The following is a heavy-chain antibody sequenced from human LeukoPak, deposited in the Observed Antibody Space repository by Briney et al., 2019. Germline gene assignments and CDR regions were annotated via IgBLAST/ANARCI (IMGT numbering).Heavy chain of an antibody. V-gene: IGHV1-69*01. J-gene: IGHJ4*02. CDR3: ARVTGYSSIWPVLDY. CDR1: GGTFSSYA. Sequence: SVKVCCKASGGTFSSYAISWVRQAPGQGLEWMGGIIPIFGTANYAQKFQGRVTITADESTSTAYMELSSLRSEDSAVYYCARVTGYSSIWPVLDYWGQGTLVTVSS. CDR2: IIPIFGTA. D-gene: IGHD6-13*01.